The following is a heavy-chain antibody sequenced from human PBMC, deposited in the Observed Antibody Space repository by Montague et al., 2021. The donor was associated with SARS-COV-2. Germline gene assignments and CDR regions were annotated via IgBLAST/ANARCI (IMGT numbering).Heavy chain of an antibody. CDR2: IYYTGST. D-gene: IGHD3-22*01. CDR1: GGSISSSSYY. CDR3: VRDTRIAMLVVVTRYGLDV. V-gene: IGHV4-39*07. J-gene: IGHJ6*02. Sequence: TLSLTCTVSGGSISSSSYYWGWIRQPPGKGLEWIGSIYYTGSTYYSPSLKSRVTISVDTSKNQFSLKLSSVTAADTAVYYCVRDTRIAMLVVVTRYGLDVWGQGTTVTVSS.